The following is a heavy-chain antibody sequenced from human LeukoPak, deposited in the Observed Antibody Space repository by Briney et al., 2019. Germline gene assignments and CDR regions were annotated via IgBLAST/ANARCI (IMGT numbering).Heavy chain of an antibody. CDR1: GFTFSNYN. J-gene: IGHJ3*02. Sequence: QPGGSLRLSCAASGFTFSNYNMNWVRQAPGKGLVWLSYISSTSNPIYYADSVKGRFTISRDNAKNSLYLQMNSLRDEDTAMYYCARGSGYYDSSGYWGPSASKKDAFDIWGQGTMVTVSS. CDR3: ARGSGYYDSSGYWGPSASKKDAFDI. D-gene: IGHD3-22*01. V-gene: IGHV3-48*02. CDR2: ISSTSNPI.